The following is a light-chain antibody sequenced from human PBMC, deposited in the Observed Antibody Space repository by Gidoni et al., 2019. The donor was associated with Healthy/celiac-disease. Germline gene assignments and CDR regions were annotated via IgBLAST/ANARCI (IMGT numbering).Light chain of an antibody. V-gene: IGLV3-19*01. CDR1: SLRSYY. CDR3: NSRDSSGNHVV. J-gene: IGLJ2*01. Sequence: SSELTQDPAVSVALGPTVRITCQVDSLRSYYASWYQQKPEQAPVLVIYGKNNRPSGIPDRFSGSSSGNTASLTSTGAQAEDEADYYCNSRDSSGNHVVFGGGTKLTVL. CDR2: GKN.